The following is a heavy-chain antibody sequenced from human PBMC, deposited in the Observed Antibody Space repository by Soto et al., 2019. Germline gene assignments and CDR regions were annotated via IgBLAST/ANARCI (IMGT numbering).Heavy chain of an antibody. D-gene: IGHD2-15*01. Sequence: SETLALTCTVSGGSGGSSTYYWSWIRQPPGKGLEWIGYIYYSGSTNYNPPLNSRVTISVDTSKNQFSLKLSSVTAADTAVYYCARVVIAANNWFDPWGQGTLVTVSS. CDR2: IYYSGST. CDR3: ARVVIAANNWFDP. J-gene: IGHJ5*02. CDR1: GGSGGSSTYY. V-gene: IGHV4-61*01.